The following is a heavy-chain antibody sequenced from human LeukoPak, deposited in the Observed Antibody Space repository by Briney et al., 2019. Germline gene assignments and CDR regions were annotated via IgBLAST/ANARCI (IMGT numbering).Heavy chain of an antibody. V-gene: IGHV3-15*01. Sequence: PGGSLRLSCAASGFTFRNAWMRWVRQAPGKGLDWVGRIKSKTDGGKTDYAAPVKGRFTISRDDSKNTLYLQMNSLKTEDTAVYYCTTSGSGWYEYYFDYWGQGTLVTVSS. J-gene: IGHJ4*02. CDR2: IKSKTDGGKT. CDR1: GFTFRNAW. CDR3: TTSGSGWYEYYFDY. D-gene: IGHD6-19*01.